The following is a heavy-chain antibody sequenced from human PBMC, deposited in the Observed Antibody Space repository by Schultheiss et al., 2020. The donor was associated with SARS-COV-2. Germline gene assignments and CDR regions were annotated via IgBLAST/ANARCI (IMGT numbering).Heavy chain of an antibody. CDR2: INSDGSST. CDR1: GFTFSSYW. J-gene: IGHJ6*03. D-gene: IGHD2-2*01. Sequence: GGSLRLSCAASGFTFSSYWMHWVRQAPGKGLVWVSRINSDGSSTSYADSVKGRFTISRDNAKNTLYLQMNSLRAEDTAVYYCAKAGQLLSGTVIMDYYYMDVWGKGTTVTVSS. V-gene: IGHV3-74*01. CDR3: AKAGQLLSGTVIMDYYYMDV.